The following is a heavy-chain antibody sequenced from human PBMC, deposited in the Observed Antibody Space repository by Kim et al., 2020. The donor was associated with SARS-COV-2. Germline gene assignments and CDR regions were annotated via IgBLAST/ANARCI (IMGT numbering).Heavy chain of an antibody. Sequence: GGSLRLSCAASGFTFSSYGMHWVRQAPGKGLEWVAVISYDGSNKYYADSVKGRFTISRDNSKNTLYLQMNSLRAEDTAVYYCARDQRVLLWFGESPPLDYWGQGTLVTVSS. D-gene: IGHD3-10*01. CDR1: GFTFSSYG. CDR2: ISYDGSNK. J-gene: IGHJ4*02. V-gene: IGHV3-33*05. CDR3: ARDQRVLLWFGESPPLDY.